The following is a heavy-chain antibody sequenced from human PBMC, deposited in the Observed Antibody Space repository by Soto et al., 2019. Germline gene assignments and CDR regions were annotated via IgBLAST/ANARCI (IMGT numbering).Heavy chain of an antibody. CDR1: GGSXSSXXXX. J-gene: IGHJ2*01. CDR2: IFHSGST. D-gene: IGHD1-26*01. CDR3: AREGGSGSPDWYFNV. Sequence: QLQLQESGSGLVKPSQTLSLTCAVSGGSXSSXXXXXXXLRXPPXXXXXWIGYIFHSGSTYYNPSLKRRVAIPVDGSKNXFSLELSSXXXADTXXYYCAREGGSGSPDWYFNVWGRGTLVTVSS. V-gene: IGHV4-30-2*01.